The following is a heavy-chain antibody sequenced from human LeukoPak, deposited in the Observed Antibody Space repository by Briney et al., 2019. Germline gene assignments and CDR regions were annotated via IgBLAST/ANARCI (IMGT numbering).Heavy chain of an antibody. CDR3: ARQALELNAFDI. Sequence: SETLSLTCTVSGGSISSSSYYWGWIRRPPGKGLEWIGSIYYSGSTYYNPSLKSRVTISVDTSKNQFSLKLSSVTAADTAVYYCARQALELNAFDIWGQGTMVTVSS. V-gene: IGHV4-39*01. CDR2: IYYSGST. J-gene: IGHJ3*02. D-gene: IGHD1-7*01. CDR1: GGSISSSSYY.